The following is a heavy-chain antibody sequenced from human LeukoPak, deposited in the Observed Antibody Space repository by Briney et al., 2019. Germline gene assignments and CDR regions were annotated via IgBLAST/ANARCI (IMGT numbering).Heavy chain of an antibody. CDR2: INQDGSEKEK. D-gene: IGHD4-17*01. CDR1: GFTFSSYW. Sequence: GGSLRLSCVGSGFTFSSYWMSWVRQAPGKGLEWVANINQDGSEKEKFYVDSVKGRFTISRDNAKNSLYLQMNRLRAEDTAVYYCATRPHGDYPYFDYWGQGTLVTVSS. J-gene: IGHJ4*02. CDR3: ATRPHGDYPYFDY. V-gene: IGHV3-7*01.